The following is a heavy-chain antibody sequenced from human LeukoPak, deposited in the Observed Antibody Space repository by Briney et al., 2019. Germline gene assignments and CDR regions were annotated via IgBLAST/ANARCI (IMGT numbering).Heavy chain of an antibody. CDR3: ATIDFGFNFDY. CDR2: INSDESNT. Sequence: GGSLRLSCAASGFTFSTYWMHWVRQAPGKGLVWVSRINSDESNTNYADSVKGRFTISRDNAKNTLYLQMNSLRAEDTAVYYCATIDFGFNFDYWGQGTLVTVSS. J-gene: IGHJ4*02. D-gene: IGHD3-3*01. CDR1: GFTFSTYW. V-gene: IGHV3-74*01.